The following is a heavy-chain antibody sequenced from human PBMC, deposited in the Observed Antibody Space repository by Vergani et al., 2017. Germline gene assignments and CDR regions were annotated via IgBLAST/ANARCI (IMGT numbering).Heavy chain of an antibody. CDR2: ISYDGTQK. CDR3: ATKSCGTPGCQIGYFRE. J-gene: IGHJ1*01. D-gene: IGHD1-1*01. V-gene: IGHV3-30*03. Sequence: QVQLVESGGGVVQPGRSLRLSCAASGFTSSYYGMHWVRQAPGKGLEWVAVISYDGTQKYYADSVKGRFTISRDNSKNTLYLQMNSLRTEDTAVYYCATKSCGTPGCQIGYFREWGQGTLVTVSS. CDR1: GFTSSYYG.